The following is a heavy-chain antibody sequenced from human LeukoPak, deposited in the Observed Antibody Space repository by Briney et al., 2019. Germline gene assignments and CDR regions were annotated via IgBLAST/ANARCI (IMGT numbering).Heavy chain of an antibody. CDR2: ISGSGGST. J-gene: IGHJ4*02. D-gene: IGHD3-16*01. Sequence: GGSLRLSCAASGFTFSSYAMSWVRQTPGKGLEWVSAISGSGGSTYYADSVKGRFTISRDNSKNTLFLQMNSLRAEDTAFYYCASSLLTRGRGPSDYWAQGTLVTVSS. CDR3: ASSLLTRGRGPSDY. V-gene: IGHV3-23*01. CDR1: GFTFSSYA.